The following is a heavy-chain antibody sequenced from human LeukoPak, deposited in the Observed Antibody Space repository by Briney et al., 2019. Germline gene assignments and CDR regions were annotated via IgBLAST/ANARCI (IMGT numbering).Heavy chain of an antibody. J-gene: IGHJ6*02. CDR3: AREGGGSVRRYHGMDV. Sequence: PSETLSLTCAVYGGSFSGYYWSWIRQPPGKGLEWIGEINHSGSTNYNPSLKSRVTISVDTSKNQFSLKLSSVTAADTAVYYCAREGGGSVRRYHGMDVWGQGTTVTVSS. CDR1: GGSFSGYY. V-gene: IGHV4-34*01. D-gene: IGHD2-8*02. CDR2: INHSGST.